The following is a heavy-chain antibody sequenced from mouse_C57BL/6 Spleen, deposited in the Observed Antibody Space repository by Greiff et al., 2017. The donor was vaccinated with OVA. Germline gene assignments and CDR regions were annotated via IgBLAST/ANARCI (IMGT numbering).Heavy chain of an antibody. V-gene: IGHV1-54*01. CDR3: ARETAQATGFDY. CDR1: GYAFTNYL. CDR2: LNPGSGGT. J-gene: IGHJ2*01. D-gene: IGHD3-2*02. Sequence: VQLQQSGAELVRPGTSVKVSCKASGYAFTNYLIEWVKQRPGQGLEWIGVLNPGSGGTNYNEKFKGKATLTADKSSSTAYMQLSSLTSEDSAVYFCARETAQATGFDYWGQGTTLTVSS.